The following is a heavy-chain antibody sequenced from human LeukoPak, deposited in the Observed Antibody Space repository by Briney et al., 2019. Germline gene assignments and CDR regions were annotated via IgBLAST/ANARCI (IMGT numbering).Heavy chain of an antibody. CDR3: ARTPFTMVRGVPSVFFDY. CDR1: GFTFSSYE. V-gene: IGHV3-48*03. CDR2: ISSSGRTI. J-gene: IGHJ4*02. D-gene: IGHD3-10*01. Sequence: PGGSLRLSCAASGFTFSSYEMNWVRQAPGKGLEWVSYISSSGRTIYYADSVKCRFTLSRDNAKNSLYLQMNSLRAEDTAVYYCARTPFTMVRGVPSVFFDYWGQGTLVTVSS.